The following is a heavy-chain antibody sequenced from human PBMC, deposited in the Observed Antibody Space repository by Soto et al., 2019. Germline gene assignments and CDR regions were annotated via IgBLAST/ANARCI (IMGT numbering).Heavy chain of an antibody. V-gene: IGHV3-23*01. CDR2: ISGSGGST. Sequence: GGSLRLSCAASGFTFSSYAMSWVRQAPGKGLEWVSAISGSGGSTYYAESVKGRFTICRDNSKNTLYLQMNSLRAEDTAVYYCAKGQNYYDSSGYSHWGQGTLVTVSS. J-gene: IGHJ4*02. D-gene: IGHD3-22*01. CDR1: GFTFSSYA. CDR3: AKGQNYYDSSGYSH.